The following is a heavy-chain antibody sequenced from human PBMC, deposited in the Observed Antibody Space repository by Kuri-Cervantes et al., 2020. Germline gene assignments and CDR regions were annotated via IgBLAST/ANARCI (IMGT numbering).Heavy chain of an antibody. Sequence: GGSLRLSCKASGYTFTSYGISWVRQAPGQGLEWMGWISAYNGNTNYAQKLQGRVTMTTDTSTSTAYMELRSLRSDDTAVYYCARDRTGAFDIWGQGTMVTVSS. CDR3: ARDRTGAFDI. V-gene: IGHV1-18*01. CDR2: ISAYNGNT. J-gene: IGHJ3*02. CDR1: GYTFTSYG.